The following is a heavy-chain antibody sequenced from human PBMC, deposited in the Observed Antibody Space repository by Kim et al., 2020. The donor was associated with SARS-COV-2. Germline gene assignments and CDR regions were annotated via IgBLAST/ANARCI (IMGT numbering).Heavy chain of an antibody. Sequence: GGSLRLSCAGSGFTFSNYALNWVRLAPGKGLEWVSGLSGNSASVHYVDSVKGRFTISRDNSRKTIYLQMNSLRAEDTAVYYCAKSTPSGYYGTEALDIWGQGTVVTVSS. V-gene: IGHV3-23*01. CDR3: AKSTPSGYYGTEALDI. J-gene: IGHJ3*02. D-gene: IGHD3-22*01. CDR1: GFTFSNYA. CDR2: LSGNSASV.